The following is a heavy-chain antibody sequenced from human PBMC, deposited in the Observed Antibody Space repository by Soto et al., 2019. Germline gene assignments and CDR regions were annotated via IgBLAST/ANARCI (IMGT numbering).Heavy chain of an antibody. Sequence: QVELQESGPGLVKPSQTLSLTCTVSGGSISSGGYYWSWVRQHPGKGLEWIGYIYDSGITYYNPSLKSRVTISIDTSKNQFSLKLTSVTAADTAVYYCASQATGWYPDYWGQGTLVTVS. V-gene: IGHV4-31*03. CDR2: IYDSGIT. CDR3: ASQATGWYPDY. D-gene: IGHD6-19*01. J-gene: IGHJ4*02. CDR1: GGSISSGGYY.